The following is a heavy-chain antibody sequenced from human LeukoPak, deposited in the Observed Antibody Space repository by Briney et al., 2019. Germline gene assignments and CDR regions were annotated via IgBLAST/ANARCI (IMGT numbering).Heavy chain of an antibody. J-gene: IGHJ4*02. V-gene: IGHV3-21*06. Sequence: GGSLRLSCAASGFTFSSYTMNWVRQAPGKGLEWVSSISSSNTYIYYADSVRGRFTISRDNAKNSLYLQMNSLRAEDTAVFYCARGFPSQSPFDYWGQGTLVTVSS. CDR2: ISSSNTYI. CDR3: ARGFPSQSPFDY. CDR1: GFTFSSYT. D-gene: IGHD6-19*01.